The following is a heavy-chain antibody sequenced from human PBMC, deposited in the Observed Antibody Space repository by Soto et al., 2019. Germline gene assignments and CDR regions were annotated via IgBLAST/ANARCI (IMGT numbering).Heavy chain of an antibody. CDR2: IYYSGST. Sequence: PSETLSLTCTVSGGSISSSSYYWGWIRQPPGKGLEWIGSIYYSGSTYYNPSLKSRVTISVDTSKNQFSLKLSSVTAADTAVYYCARQVYSSKKFDPWGQGXLVTVHS. CDR1: GGSISSSSYY. V-gene: IGHV4-39*01. D-gene: IGHD6-13*01. J-gene: IGHJ5*02. CDR3: ARQVYSSKKFDP.